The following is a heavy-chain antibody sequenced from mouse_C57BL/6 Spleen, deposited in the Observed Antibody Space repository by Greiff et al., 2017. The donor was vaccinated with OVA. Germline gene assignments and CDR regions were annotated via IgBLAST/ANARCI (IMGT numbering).Heavy chain of an antibody. Sequence: QVQLKQPGAELVKPGASVKMSCKASGYTFTSYWITWVKQRPGQGLEWIGDIYPGSGSTNYNEKFKSKATLTVDTSSSTAYMQLSSLTSEDSAVYYGAREVDYVGRAMDYWGQGTSVTVSS. CDR1: GYTFTSYW. J-gene: IGHJ4*01. V-gene: IGHV1-55*01. CDR3: AREVDYVGRAMDY. CDR2: IYPGSGST. D-gene: IGHD1-1*01.